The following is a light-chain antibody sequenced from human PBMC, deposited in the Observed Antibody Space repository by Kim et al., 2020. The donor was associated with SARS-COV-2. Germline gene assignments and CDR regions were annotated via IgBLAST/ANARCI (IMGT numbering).Light chain of an antibody. CDR1: QTSNNK. CDR3: QQSYDWPPLT. Sequence: STGERATRACRASQTSNNKLVWYQQKPGQAPRLLIYDATTRATGVPARFIGSGSETDFTLTISSLQSEDFAVYYCQQSYDWPPLTFGQGTKVDIK. V-gene: IGKV3-15*01. J-gene: IGKJ1*01. CDR2: DAT.